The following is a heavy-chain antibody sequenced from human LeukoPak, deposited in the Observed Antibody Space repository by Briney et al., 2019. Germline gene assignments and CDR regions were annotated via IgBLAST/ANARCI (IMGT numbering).Heavy chain of an antibody. CDR2: ISYDGSNK. V-gene: IGHV3-30*18. CDR1: GFTFSSYG. CDR3: AKGGIAVAGHNAFDI. J-gene: IGHJ3*02. D-gene: IGHD6-19*01. Sequence: PGGSLRLSCAASGFTFSSYGMHWVRQAPGKGLEWVAVISYDGSNKYYADSVKGRFTISRDNSKNTLYLQMNSLRAEDTAVYYCAKGGIAVAGHNAFDIWGQGTMVTVSS.